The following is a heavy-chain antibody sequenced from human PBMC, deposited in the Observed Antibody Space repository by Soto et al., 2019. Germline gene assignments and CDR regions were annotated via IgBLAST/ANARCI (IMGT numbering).Heavy chain of an antibody. CDR2: IFDSGTT. V-gene: IGHV4-31*02. J-gene: IGHJ4*02. CDR3: ARELSWTGAFDY. Sequence: QVQLEQSGPGLVKPSQTLSLTCNISGGSISSVNHYWSWIRQSPREGLEWIGYIFDSGTTHYNPSFMGRVTILGATSQTQFSLTIHSVTVADSAVYYCARELSWTGAFDYWGRGTLVTVSS. D-gene: IGHD2-8*02. CDR1: GGSISSVNHY.